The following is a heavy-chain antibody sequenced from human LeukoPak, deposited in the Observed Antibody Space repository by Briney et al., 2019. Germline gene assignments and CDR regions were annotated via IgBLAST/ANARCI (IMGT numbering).Heavy chain of an antibody. CDR3: AKGTDVILMVYATA. CDR1: GFTFSTYS. D-gene: IGHD2-8*01. CDR2: ISSSSTYI. J-gene: IGHJ5*02. V-gene: IGHV3-21*01. Sequence: PGGSLRLSCAASGFTFSTYSLNWVRQAPGKGLEWVSSISSSSTYIYYADSVKGRFTISRDNAKNSLYLQMNSLRAEDTAVYYCAKGTDVILMVYATAWGQGTLVTVSS.